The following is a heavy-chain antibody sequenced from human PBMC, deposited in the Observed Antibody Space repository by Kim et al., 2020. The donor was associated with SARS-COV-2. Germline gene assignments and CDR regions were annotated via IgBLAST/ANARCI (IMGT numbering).Heavy chain of an antibody. CDR1: GGTFSSYA. CDR2: IIPILGIA. D-gene: IGHD2-2*01. V-gene: IGHV1-69*04. CDR3: AVDIVVVPAAPGAPYYYYGMDV. J-gene: IGHJ6*02. Sequence: SVKVSCKASGGTFSSYAISWVRQAPGQGLEWMGRIIPILGIANYAQKFQGRVTITADKSTSTAYMELSSLRSEDTAVYYCAVDIVVVPAAPGAPYYYYGMDVWGQGTTVTVSS.